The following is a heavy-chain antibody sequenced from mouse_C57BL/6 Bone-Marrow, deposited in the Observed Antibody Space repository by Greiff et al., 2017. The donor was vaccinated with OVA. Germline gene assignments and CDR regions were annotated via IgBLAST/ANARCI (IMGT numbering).Heavy chain of an antibody. D-gene: IGHD1-1*01. V-gene: IGHV1-82*01. CDR3: ARDYYGSDY. CDR2: SYPGDGDT. Sequence: VQLQESGPELVKPGASVKISCKASGYAFSSSWMNWVKQRPGKGLEWIGRSYPGDGDTNYNGKFKGKATLTADKSSSTAYMQISSLTSEDSAVYFCARDYYGSDYWGQGTTLTVSS. CDR1: GYAFSSSW. J-gene: IGHJ2*01.